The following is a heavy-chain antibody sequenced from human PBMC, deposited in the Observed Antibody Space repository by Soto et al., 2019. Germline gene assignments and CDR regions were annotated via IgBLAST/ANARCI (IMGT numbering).Heavy chain of an antibody. CDR2: IYYSGST. CDR1: GGSIGSYY. J-gene: IGHJ6*02. CDR3: ARDGGFYYGMDV. Sequence: PSDTLSLTCTVSGGSIGSYYWNWIRQPPGKGLEWIGYIYYSGSTNYNPSLKSRVTISVDTSKNQFSLKLSSVTAADTAVYYCARDGGFYYGMDVWGQGNTVTVSS. D-gene: IGHD3-3*01. V-gene: IGHV4-59*01.